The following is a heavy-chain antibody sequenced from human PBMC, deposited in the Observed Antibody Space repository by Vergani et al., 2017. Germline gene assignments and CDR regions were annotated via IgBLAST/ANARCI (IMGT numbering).Heavy chain of an antibody. J-gene: IGHJ2*01. V-gene: IGHV4-34*01. CDR2: INHSGST. D-gene: IGHD6-19*01. CDR1: GGSFSGYY. CDR3: ARGVWVSGWYFDL. Sequence: QVQLQQWGAGLLKPSETLSLICAVCGGSFSGYYWSWIRQPPGKGLEWIGEINHSGSTNYNPSLRSRVTISVDTSKNQFSLKLSSVTAADTAVYYCARGVWVSGWYFDLWGRGTLVTVSS.